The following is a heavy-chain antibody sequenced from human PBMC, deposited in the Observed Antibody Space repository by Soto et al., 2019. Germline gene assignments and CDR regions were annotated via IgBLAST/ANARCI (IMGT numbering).Heavy chain of an antibody. CDR3: ARGRITMVRGVIINYYGMDA. J-gene: IGHJ6*02. D-gene: IGHD3-10*01. CDR1: GGSISSGGYY. Sequence: PSETLSLTCTVSGGSISSGGYYWSWIRQHPGKGLEWIGYIYYSGSTYYNPSLKSRVTISVDTSKNQFSLKLSSVTAADTAVYYCARGRITMVRGVIINYYGMDAWGQGTTVTVS. CDR2: IYYSGST. V-gene: IGHV4-31*03.